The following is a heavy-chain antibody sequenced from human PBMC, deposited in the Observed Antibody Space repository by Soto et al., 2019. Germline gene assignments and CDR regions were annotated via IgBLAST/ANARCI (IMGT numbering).Heavy chain of an antibody. CDR3: ARSLMNTGMVTFYYFDY. D-gene: IGHD5-18*01. J-gene: IGHJ4*02. CDR1: GYTFTTYA. Sequence: ASVKVSCKASGYTFTTYAMHWVRQAPGQRLEWMGWINAANGNTKYSQKFQGRVTITRDTSASTAYMELSSLRSEDTAVYYCARSLMNTGMVTFYYFDYWGQGTLVTVSS. CDR2: INAANGNT. V-gene: IGHV1-3*01.